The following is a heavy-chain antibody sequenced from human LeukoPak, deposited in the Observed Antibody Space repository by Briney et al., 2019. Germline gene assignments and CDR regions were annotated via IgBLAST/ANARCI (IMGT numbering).Heavy chain of an antibody. Sequence: GGSLRLSCAASGFTFSSYAMSWFRQAPGKGLEWVANIKQDESEKNYVDSVKGRFTISRDNVKNSLYLQMNSLRAEDTAVYSCARVNDYVSGSLYRPIDYWGQGTLVTVSS. V-gene: IGHV3-7*01. J-gene: IGHJ4*02. CDR1: GFTFSSYA. CDR3: ARVNDYVSGSLYRPIDY. CDR2: IKQDESEK. D-gene: IGHD3-10*01.